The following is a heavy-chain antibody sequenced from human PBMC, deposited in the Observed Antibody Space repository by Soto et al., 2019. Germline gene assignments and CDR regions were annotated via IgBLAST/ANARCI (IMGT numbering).Heavy chain of an antibody. Sequence: ASVKVSCKTSGYTFTDYNLHWVRQAPGQGLEWMGSINPRNGDAVSPQKFQARVTMTRDASTTTAYMELIRLTSPDTAVYYCARHRFTSGSDYFDYWGQGTVVTVSS. V-gene: IGHV1-2*02. CDR2: INPRNGDA. J-gene: IGHJ4*02. CDR1: GYTFTDYN. CDR3: ARHRFTSGSDYFDY. D-gene: IGHD1-1*01.